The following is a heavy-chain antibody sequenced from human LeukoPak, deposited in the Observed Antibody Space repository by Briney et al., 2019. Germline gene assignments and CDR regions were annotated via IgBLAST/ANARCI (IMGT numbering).Heavy chain of an antibody. V-gene: IGHV3-9*01. CDR3: IPSGF. D-gene: IGHD3-10*01. Sequence: GGSLRLSCAASGFTFDDYAMHWVRQAPGKGLEWVSGISWNSGSIGYADSVKGRFTISRDNAKNSLYLQMDSLRAEDTAVYYCIPSGFWGQGILVTVSS. J-gene: IGHJ4*02. CDR1: GFTFDDYA. CDR2: ISWNSGSI.